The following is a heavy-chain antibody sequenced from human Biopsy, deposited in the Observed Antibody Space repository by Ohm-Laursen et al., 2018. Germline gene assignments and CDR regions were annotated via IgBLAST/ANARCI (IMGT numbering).Heavy chain of an antibody. CDR2: ISDTGTT. CDR3: ARLFRLDDYWNDDPPDGFDV. Sequence: SETLSLTCAVSGGSIGGSGDYWSWIRQPPGKGLEWIGYISDTGTTNYNPSLRGRVAMSVDTSKNQFSLQLTSVTAADTATFFCARLFRLDDYWNDDPPDGFDVWGQGTMVTVSS. D-gene: IGHD3-3*01. J-gene: IGHJ3*01. V-gene: IGHV4-61*08. CDR1: GGSIGGSGDY.